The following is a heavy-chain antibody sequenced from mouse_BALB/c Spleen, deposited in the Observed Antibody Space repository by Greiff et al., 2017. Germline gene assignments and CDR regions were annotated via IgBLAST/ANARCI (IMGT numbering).Heavy chain of an antibody. CDR3: ARQGTTVVGAMDY. CDR2: ISSGGSYT. D-gene: IGHD1-1*01. J-gene: IGHJ4*01. CDR1: GFTFSSYA. Sequence: EVQLVESGGGLVKPGGSLKLSCAASGFTFSSYAMSWVRQTPEKRLEWVATISSGGSYTYYPDSVKGRFTISRDNAKNTLYLQMSSLRSEDTAMYYCARQGTTVVGAMDYWGQGTSVTVSS. V-gene: IGHV5-9-3*01.